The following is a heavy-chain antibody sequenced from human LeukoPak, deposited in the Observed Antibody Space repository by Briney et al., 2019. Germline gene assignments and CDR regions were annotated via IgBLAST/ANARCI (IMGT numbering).Heavy chain of an antibody. J-gene: IGHJ4*02. CDR2: IYYSGST. Sequence: SETLSLTCTVSGGSISSYYWSWIRQPPGEGLEWIGYIYYSGSTNYNPSLKSRVTISVDTSKNQFSLKLSSVTAADTAVYYCASGGIQLWLAYDYWGQGTLVTVSS. V-gene: IGHV4-59*12. CDR1: GGSISSYY. D-gene: IGHD5-18*01. CDR3: ASGGIQLWLAYDY.